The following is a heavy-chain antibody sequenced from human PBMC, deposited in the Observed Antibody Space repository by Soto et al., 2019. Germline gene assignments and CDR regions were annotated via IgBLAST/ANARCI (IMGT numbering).Heavy chain of an antibody. CDR1: GYTFTSYY. V-gene: IGHV1-46*04. CDR3: AREYCSGGSCYPGGPRDAFDI. D-gene: IGHD2-15*01. J-gene: IGHJ3*02. CDR2: INPSGGST. Sequence: QVQLVQSGAEVKKPGASVKVSCKASGYTFTSYYMHWVRQAPGQGLEWMGIINPSGGSTSYAQKLQGRVTMTRDTSTSTVYMELSSLRSEDTAVYYCAREYCSGGSCYPGGPRDAFDIWGQGTMVTVSS.